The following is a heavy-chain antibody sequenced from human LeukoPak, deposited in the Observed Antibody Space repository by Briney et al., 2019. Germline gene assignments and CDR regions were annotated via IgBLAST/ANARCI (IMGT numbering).Heavy chain of an antibody. Sequence: PGGSLRLSCAASGFTFSSYWMSWVRQAPGKGLEWVANIKQDGSEKYYVDSVKGRFTISRDNAKNSPYLQMNSLRAEDTAVYYCAREFGYCSGGSCTRGFDYWGQGTLVTVSS. CDR3: AREFGYCSGGSCTRGFDY. CDR1: GFTFSSYW. CDR2: IKQDGSEK. J-gene: IGHJ4*02. V-gene: IGHV3-7*01. D-gene: IGHD2-15*01.